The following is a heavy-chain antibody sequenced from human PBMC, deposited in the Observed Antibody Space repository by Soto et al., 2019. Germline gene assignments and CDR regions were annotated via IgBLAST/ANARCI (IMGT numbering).Heavy chain of an antibody. V-gene: IGHV4-4*02. D-gene: IGHD3-22*01. Sequence: WETLSLTCAVSGGSISNSNWWSWVRQPPGKGLEWIGEIYHSGSTNYNPSLKSRVTISVDKSKNQFSLKLSSVTAADTAVYYCARGRSYYDSSGYYYYYYGMDVWGQGTTVTVSS. CDR1: GGSISNSNW. CDR3: ARGRSYYDSSGYYYYYYGMDV. J-gene: IGHJ6*02. CDR2: IYHSGST.